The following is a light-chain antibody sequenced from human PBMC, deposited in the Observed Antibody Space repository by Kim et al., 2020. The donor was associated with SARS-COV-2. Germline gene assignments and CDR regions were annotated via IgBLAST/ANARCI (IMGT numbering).Light chain of an antibody. J-gene: IGKJ4*01. V-gene: IGKV1-5*03. CDR1: QSISSW. Sequence: DIQMTQSPSTLSASVGDRVTISCRASQSISSWLAWYQQKPGKAPNLLIYESSSLESGVPSRFSGSGSGTEFTLTISILQPDDFATYYGQQYNSYPLTFGGETKVDIK. CDR3: QQYNSYPLT. CDR2: ESS.